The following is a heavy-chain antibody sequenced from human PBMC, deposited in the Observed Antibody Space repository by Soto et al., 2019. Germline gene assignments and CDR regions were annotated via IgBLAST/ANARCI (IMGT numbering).Heavy chain of an antibody. CDR3: AKVEDSGSYSGTPGVFDI. J-gene: IGHJ3*02. V-gene: IGHV3-30*18. CDR1: GFTFSSYG. Sequence: GGSLRLSCAASGFTFSSYGMHWVRQAPGKGLEWVAVISYDGSNKYYADSVKGRFTISRDNSKNTLYLQMNSLRAEDTAVYYCAKVEDSGSYSGTPGVFDIWGQGTMVTVSS. D-gene: IGHD1-26*01. CDR2: ISYDGSNK.